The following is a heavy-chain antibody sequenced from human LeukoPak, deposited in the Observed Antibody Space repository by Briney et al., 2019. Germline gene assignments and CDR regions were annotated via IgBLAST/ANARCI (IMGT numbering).Heavy chain of an antibody. J-gene: IGHJ5*02. CDR1: GYTFISYG. V-gene: IGHV1-18*01. D-gene: IGHD6-19*01. CDR2: ISVYNGNT. CDR3: ARDSSGWYRWFDP. Sequence: ASVNVSCKASGYTFISYGISWVRQAPGQGLEWMGWISVYNGNTNYAQKLQGRVTMTTDTSTSTAYMELSSLRSDDTAVYYCARDSSGWYRWFDPWGQGTLVTVSS.